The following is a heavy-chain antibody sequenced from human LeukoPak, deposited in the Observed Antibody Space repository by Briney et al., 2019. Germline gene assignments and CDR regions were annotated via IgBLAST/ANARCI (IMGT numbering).Heavy chain of an antibody. CDR3: ARHHDYYYYGMDV. V-gene: IGHV4-59*08. CDR1: GGSISSYY. J-gene: IGHJ6*02. Sequence: SETLSLTCTVSGGSISSYYWSWIRQPPGKGLEWIGYIYYSGSTNYNPSLKSRVTISADTSKNQFSLKLSSVTAADTAVYYCARHHDYYYYGMDVWGQGTTVTVSS. CDR2: IYYSGST.